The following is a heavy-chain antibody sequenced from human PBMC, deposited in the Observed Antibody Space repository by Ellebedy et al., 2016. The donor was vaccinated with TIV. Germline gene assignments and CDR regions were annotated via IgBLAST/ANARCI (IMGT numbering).Heavy chain of an antibody. CDR3: AHIEGDYSKFC. D-gene: IGHD4-11*01. J-gene: IGHJ4*02. CDR1: EFTFSTYA. CDR2: ITGSGAHT. Sequence: PGGSLRLSCVASEFTFSTYAMSWVRQAPGKGLEWVSVITGSGAHTYYADSVKGRFTISRDNSKNTLYLQMNSLRAEDTAVYYCAHIEGDYSKFCWGQGTLVTVSS. V-gene: IGHV3-23*01.